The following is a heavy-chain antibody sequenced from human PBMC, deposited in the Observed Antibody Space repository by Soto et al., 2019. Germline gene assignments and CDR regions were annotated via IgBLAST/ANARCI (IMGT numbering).Heavy chain of an antibody. D-gene: IGHD2-15*01. Sequence: SVKVSCKASGGTFSSYTISWVRQAPGQGLEWMGRIIPILGIANYAQKFQGRVTITADKSTSTAYMELSSLRSEDTAVYYCASLTVVTPYNWFDPWGQGTLVTVS. CDR2: IIPILGIA. J-gene: IGHJ5*02. CDR1: GGTFSSYT. V-gene: IGHV1-69*02. CDR3: ASLTVVTPYNWFDP.